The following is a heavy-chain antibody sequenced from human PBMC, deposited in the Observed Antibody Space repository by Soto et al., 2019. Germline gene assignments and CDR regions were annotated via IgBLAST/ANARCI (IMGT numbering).Heavy chain of an antibody. CDR2: IHHSRTT. D-gene: IGHD6-25*01. V-gene: IGHV4-59*12. J-gene: IGHJ5*02. Sequence: SETLSLTCTVSGGSISSYYWSWIRQPPGKGLEWIGYIHHSRTTNYNPSLKSRVTISVDKSKNQFSLKVNSMTAADTAVYYCARKGAEANSGWFDPWGQGTLVTVSS. CDR1: GGSISSYY. CDR3: ARKGAEANSGWFDP.